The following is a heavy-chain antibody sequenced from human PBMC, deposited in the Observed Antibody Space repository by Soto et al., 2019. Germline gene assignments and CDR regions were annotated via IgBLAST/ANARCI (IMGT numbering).Heavy chain of an antibody. CDR2: ISSKGVST. CDR1: GFTFSVYA. CDR3: VAGKLIPFDY. V-gene: IGHV3-64D*08. Sequence: GGSLRLSCSASGFTFSVYAMHWVRQAPGKGLEYVSGISSKGVSTYYADSVKGRFIISRDYSKSTVYLRMSSLRPDDTAVYYCVAGKLIPFDYWGQGTLVTVS. J-gene: IGHJ4*02.